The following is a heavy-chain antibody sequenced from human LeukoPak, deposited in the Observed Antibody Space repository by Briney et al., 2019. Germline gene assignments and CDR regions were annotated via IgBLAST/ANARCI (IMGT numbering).Heavy chain of an antibody. V-gene: IGHV3-74*01. CDR3: ATEGFGYRYNG. D-gene: IGHD5-18*01. J-gene: IGHJ4*02. CDR1: GFTFSSYS. Sequence: GGSLRLSCAASGFTFSSYSMHWVRQAPGKGLVWVSRIHSDGSVTYYADSVKGRFTISRDNAKNTLYLQMNSLTVEDTAVYYCATEGFGYRYNGWGQGTLVTVSS. CDR2: IHSDGSVT.